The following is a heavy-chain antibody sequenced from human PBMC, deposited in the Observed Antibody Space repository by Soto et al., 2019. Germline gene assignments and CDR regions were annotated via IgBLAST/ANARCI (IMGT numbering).Heavy chain of an antibody. CDR3: ARASTVTTYDRWFDP. Sequence: QVQLVESGGGVVQPGRSLRLSCAASGFTFSSYGMHWVRQAPGKGLEWVAVIWYDGDNKYYADSVKGRFTISRDNSKNSLYLQMNSLRAEDTAVYYCARASTVTTYDRWFDPWGQGTLVTVSS. J-gene: IGHJ5*02. CDR1: GFTFSSYG. D-gene: IGHD4-17*01. CDR2: IWYDGDNK. V-gene: IGHV3-33*01.